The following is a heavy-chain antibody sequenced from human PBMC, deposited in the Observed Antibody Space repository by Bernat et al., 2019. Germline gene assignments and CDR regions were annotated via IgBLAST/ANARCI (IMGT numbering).Heavy chain of an antibody. J-gene: IGHJ6*02. V-gene: IGHV3-48*03. CDR3: ARQPYYDFWSGWERHYYYYYGMDV. Sequence: EVQLVESGGGLVQPGGSLRLSCAASGFTFSSYEMNWVRQAPGKGLEWVSYISSSGSTIYYADSVKGRFTISRDNAKNSLYLQMNSLRAEDTAVYYCARQPYYDFWSGWERHYYYYYGMDVWGQGTTVTVSS. CDR1: GFTFSSYE. D-gene: IGHD3-3*01. CDR2: ISSSGSTI.